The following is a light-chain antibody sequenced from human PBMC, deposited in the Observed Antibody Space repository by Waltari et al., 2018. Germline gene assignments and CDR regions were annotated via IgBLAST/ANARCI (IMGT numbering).Light chain of an antibody. V-gene: IGLV1-51*01. CDR3: VAWDHSLSAVL. CDR1: RSNIGNNY. Sequence: QSVLPQPPSVSAAPGQKVTLSCSVRRSNIGNNYVSWYQQLPGTAPKLLIYDNDKRYSGIPDRFSGSKSSTSATLGITGLQTGDEADYYCVAWDHSLSAVLFGGGTKLTVL. J-gene: IGLJ2*01. CDR2: DND.